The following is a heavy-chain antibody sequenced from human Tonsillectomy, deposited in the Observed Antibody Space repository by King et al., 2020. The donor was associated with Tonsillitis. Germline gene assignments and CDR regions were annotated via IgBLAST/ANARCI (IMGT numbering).Heavy chain of an antibody. V-gene: IGHV3-33*01. Sequence: VQLVESGGGVVQPGRSLRLSCAASGFTFSSFGVHWVRRAPGKGLEWVAVISYDGSNKYYADSVKGRFTISRDNSKNTLYLQMNSLRVEDTAVYYCARDYRSGYSYPYGMDDWGQGTTVTVSS. CDR1: GFTFSSFG. CDR2: ISYDGSNK. J-gene: IGHJ6*02. CDR3: ARDYRSGYSYPYGMDD. D-gene: IGHD3-22*01.